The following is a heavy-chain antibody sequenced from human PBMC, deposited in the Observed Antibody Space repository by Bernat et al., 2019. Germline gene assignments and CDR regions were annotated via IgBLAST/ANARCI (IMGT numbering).Heavy chain of an antibody. D-gene: IGHD6-13*01. Sequence: QVQLQESGPGLVKPSGTLSLTCAVYGGSFSGYYWSWIRQPPGKGLEWIGEINHSGSTNYNPSLKSRVTISVDTSKNQFSLKLSSVTAADTAVYYCAPGIAAAEGYWGQGTLVTVSS. V-gene: IGHV4-34*01. CDR2: INHSGST. CDR1: GGSFSGYY. CDR3: APGIAAAEGY. J-gene: IGHJ4*02.